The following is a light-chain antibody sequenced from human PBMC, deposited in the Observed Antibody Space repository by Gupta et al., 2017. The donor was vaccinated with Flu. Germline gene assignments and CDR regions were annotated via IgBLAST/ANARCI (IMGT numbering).Light chain of an antibody. V-gene: IGKV1-39*01. CDR3: QQSYGTPYS. Sequence: DIQMTQSPSSLSASVGDRVTITCRASQSISSYLNWYQQKPGKAPKVLIYAASSLQSGVPSRFSGSGSGTDFTLTISSLQFEDFATYYCQQSYGTPYSFGQGTKLEI. CDR2: AAS. J-gene: IGKJ2*03. CDR1: QSISSY.